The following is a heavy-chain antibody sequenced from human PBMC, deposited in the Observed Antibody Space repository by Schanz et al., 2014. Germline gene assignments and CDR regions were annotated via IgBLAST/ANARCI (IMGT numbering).Heavy chain of an antibody. CDR3: ARVFHVFDI. J-gene: IGHJ4*02. CDR2: INHNGSA. CDR1: GGSFSYYY. V-gene: IGHV4-34*01. Sequence: QVQLQQWGAGLLKPSETLSLTCAVYGGSFSYYYWSWIRQPPGKGLEWIGEINHNGSANYNPSLKSRVPISVDTSKNQSSLKMTSVTAADTAVYYCARVFHVFDIWGQGTLVTVSS.